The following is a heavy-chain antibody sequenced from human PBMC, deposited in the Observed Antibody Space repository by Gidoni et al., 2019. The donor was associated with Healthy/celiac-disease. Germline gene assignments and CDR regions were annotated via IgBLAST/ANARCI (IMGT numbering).Heavy chain of an antibody. V-gene: IGHV4-34*01. J-gene: IGHJ1*01. D-gene: IGHD1-7*01. CDR1: GGPFSGYY. CDR2: IDHSGST. Sequence: QVQLQQWGAGWLKPSETLSPTCAVYGGPFSGYYWSWIRQPPGKGLEWIGEIDHSGSTNYNPSLKSRVTMSVDTSKSQFSLKLNSVTAADTAVYFCARLGSWNYAPTLNWGQGTLVTVSS. CDR3: ARLGSWNYAPTLN.